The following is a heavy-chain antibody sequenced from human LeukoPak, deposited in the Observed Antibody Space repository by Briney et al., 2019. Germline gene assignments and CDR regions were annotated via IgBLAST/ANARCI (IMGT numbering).Heavy chain of an antibody. CDR1: GGSISSYY. CDR3: ARNLYGGNLNYFDY. Sequence: PSETLSLTCTVSGGSISSYYWSWIRQPPGKGLEWIGYIYHSGSTNYNPSLKSRVTISVDTSKSHFSLKLISVTAADTAVYYCARNLYGGNLNYFDYWGQGTLVTVSS. J-gene: IGHJ4*02. V-gene: IGHV4-59*01. CDR2: IYHSGST. D-gene: IGHD4-23*01.